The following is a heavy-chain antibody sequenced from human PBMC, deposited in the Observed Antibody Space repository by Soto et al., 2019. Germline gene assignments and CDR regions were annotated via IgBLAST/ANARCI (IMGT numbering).Heavy chain of an antibody. CDR2: NYYSGST. Sequence: PSETLSLTCTVSGGSISSGGYYWSWIRQHPRKGLEWIGYNYYSGSTYYNPSLKSRVTISVDTSKNQFSLKLSSVTAADTAVYYCASFTSRYSSSWFLDYWGQGTLVTVSS. CDR3: ASFTSRYSSSWFLDY. V-gene: IGHV4-31*03. J-gene: IGHJ4*02. CDR1: GGSISSGGYY. D-gene: IGHD6-13*01.